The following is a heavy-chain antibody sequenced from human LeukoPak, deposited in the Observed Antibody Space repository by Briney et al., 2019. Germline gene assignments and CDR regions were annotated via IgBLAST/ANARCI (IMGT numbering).Heavy chain of an antibody. J-gene: IGHJ6*02. Sequence: PGGSLRLSCAASGFTFSSYWMMWVRQAPGKGLEWVATIKTDGSENYHVDSVKGRFSIPRDNTKNSLFLQLNSLRVEDTAVYYCVRYEMDVWGQGTTVTVSS. CDR1: GFTFSSYW. CDR3: VRYEMDV. V-gene: IGHV3-7*01. D-gene: IGHD3-3*01. CDR2: IKTDGSEN.